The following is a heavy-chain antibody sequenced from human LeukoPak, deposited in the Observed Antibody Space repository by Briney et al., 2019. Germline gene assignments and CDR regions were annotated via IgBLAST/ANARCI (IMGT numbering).Heavy chain of an antibody. V-gene: IGHV3-74*01. CDR3: AKEYLARYCSGGSCASGGLDY. Sequence: GGSLRLSCAASGFTFRSYWMHWVRQAPGKGLVWVSRISNDGNSKTYEDSVKGRFTISRDNAKNTLYLQMNSLRAEDTAVYYCAKEYLARYCSGGSCASGGLDYWGQGTLVTVSS. D-gene: IGHD2-15*01. CDR1: GFTFRSYW. J-gene: IGHJ4*02. CDR2: ISNDGNSK.